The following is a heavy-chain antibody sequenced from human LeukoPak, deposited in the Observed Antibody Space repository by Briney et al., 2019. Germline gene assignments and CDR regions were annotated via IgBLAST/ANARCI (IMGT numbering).Heavy chain of an antibody. CDR3: ARDNIVVVPAASPLFDY. D-gene: IGHD2-2*01. V-gene: IGHV1-18*01. J-gene: IGHJ4*02. CDR2: ISAYNGNT. Sequence: ASVKVSCTASGYTFTSYGISWVRQAPGQGLEWRGWISAYNGNTNYAQKLQGRVTMATDTSTSTAYMELRSLKSDDTAVYYCARDNIVVVPAASPLFDYWGQGTLVTVSS. CDR1: GYTFTSYG.